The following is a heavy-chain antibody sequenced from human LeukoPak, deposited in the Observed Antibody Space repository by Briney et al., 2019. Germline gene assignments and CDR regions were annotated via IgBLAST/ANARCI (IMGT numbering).Heavy chain of an antibody. D-gene: IGHD6-19*01. J-gene: IGHJ4*02. Sequence: GGSLRLSCAASGFTFSSDSMNWVRQAPGKELEWVSYISSSSSTIYNADSVKGRFTISRENAKNSLYLQMNSLRDEDTAVYYCARDEGSGWYGHYFDYWGQGPRFTVPS. CDR1: GFTFSSDS. CDR3: ARDEGSGWYGHYFDY. V-gene: IGHV3-48*02. CDR2: ISSSSSTI.